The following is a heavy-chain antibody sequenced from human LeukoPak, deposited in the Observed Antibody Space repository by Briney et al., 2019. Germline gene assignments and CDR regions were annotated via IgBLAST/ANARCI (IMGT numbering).Heavy chain of an antibody. CDR2: INHSGST. V-gene: IGHV4-34*01. CDR3: ARAIPKYYYDSSGYRPFDY. J-gene: IGHJ4*02. CDR1: GGSFSGYY. D-gene: IGHD3-22*01. Sequence: SETPSLTCAVYGGSFSGYYWSWIRQPPGKGLEWIGEINHSGSTNYNPSLKSRVTISVDTSKNQFSLKLSSVTAADTAVYYCARAIPKYYYDSSGYRPFDYWGQGTLVTVSS.